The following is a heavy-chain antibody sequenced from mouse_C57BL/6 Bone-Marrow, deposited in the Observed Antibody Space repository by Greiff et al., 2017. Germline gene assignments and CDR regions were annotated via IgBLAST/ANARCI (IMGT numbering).Heavy chain of an antibody. Sequence: EVQVVESGGDLVKPGGSLKLSCAASGFTFSSYGMSWVRQTPDKRLEWVATISSGGSYTYYPECVKGRFTISRDNAKNPLYLQMSSLKSEDTAIYYCARHVESSGYYAMDYWGQGTSVTVSS. D-gene: IGHD3-2*02. CDR1: GFTFSSYG. J-gene: IGHJ4*01. V-gene: IGHV5-6*01. CDR2: ISSGGSYT. CDR3: ARHVESSGYYAMDY.